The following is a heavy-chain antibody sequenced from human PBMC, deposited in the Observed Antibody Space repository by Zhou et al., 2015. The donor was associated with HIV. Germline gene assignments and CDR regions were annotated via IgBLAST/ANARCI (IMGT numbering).Heavy chain of an antibody. Sequence: LVQSGAEVKKPGSSVKVSCEASGGTFSNYAVSWVRQAPGQGLEWMGAIIPMFGTVRYAQKFQGRVTLTADRSTNTAYMEMRSLRSEDTAVYYCARSSGNYDYAFDVWGQGTKVIVSS. V-gene: IGHV1-69*06. CDR1: GGTFSNYA. J-gene: IGHJ3*01. CDR2: IIPMFGTV. CDR3: ARSSGNYDYAFDV. D-gene: IGHD3-16*01.